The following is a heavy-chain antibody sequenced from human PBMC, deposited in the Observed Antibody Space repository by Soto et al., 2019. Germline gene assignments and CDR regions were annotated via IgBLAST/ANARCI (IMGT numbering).Heavy chain of an antibody. D-gene: IGHD2-8*02. CDR1: GFTFSAYD. CDR3: ARQASYWHGGGGWIDP. Sequence: EVQLVESGGGLVQPGGSLRLSCAASGFTFSAYDMHWVRQATGKGLEWVSAIGTQHDTYYPESVKGRFTMSRENAKNSLYLQMNSLRAGDTAVYYCARQASYWHGGGGWIDPWGQGTLVTVSS. J-gene: IGHJ5*02. CDR2: IGTQHDT. V-gene: IGHV3-13*01.